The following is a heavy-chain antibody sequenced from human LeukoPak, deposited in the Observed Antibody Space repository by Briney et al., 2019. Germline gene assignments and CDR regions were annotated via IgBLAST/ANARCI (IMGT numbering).Heavy chain of an antibody. CDR1: GYSISSGYY. CDR2: IYHSGST. D-gene: IGHD3-22*01. Sequence: SETLSLTCAVSGYSISSGYYWGWIRQPPGKGLEWIGSIYHSGSTYYNPSLKSRVTISVDTSKNQFSLKLSSVAAADTAVYYCATGYYYDSLPYFDYWGQGTLVTVSS. J-gene: IGHJ4*02. CDR3: ATGYYYDSLPYFDY. V-gene: IGHV4-38-2*01.